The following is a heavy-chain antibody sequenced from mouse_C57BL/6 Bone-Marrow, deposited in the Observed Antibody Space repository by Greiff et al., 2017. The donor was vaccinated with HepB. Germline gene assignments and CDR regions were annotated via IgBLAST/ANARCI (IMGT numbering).Heavy chain of an antibody. CDR2: IYPRSGNT. Sequence: QVQLQQSGAELARPGASVKLSCKASGYTFTSYGISWVKQRTGQGLEWIGEIYPRSGNTYYNEKFKGKATLTADKSSSTAYMELRSLTSEDSAVYFCARSHTVVEEDYAMDYWGQGTSVTVSS. V-gene: IGHV1-81*01. CDR1: GYTFTSYG. CDR3: ARSHTVVEEDYAMDY. J-gene: IGHJ4*01. D-gene: IGHD1-1*01.